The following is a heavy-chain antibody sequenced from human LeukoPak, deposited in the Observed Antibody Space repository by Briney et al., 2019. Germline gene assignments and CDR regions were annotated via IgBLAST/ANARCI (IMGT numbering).Heavy chain of an antibody. CDR2: IYYSGST. V-gene: IGHV4-59*08. J-gene: IGHJ4*02. Sequence: PSETLSLTCTVSGGSISSYYWSWIRQPPGKGLEWIGYIYYSGSTNYNPSLKSRVTISVDTSKNQFSLKLSSVTAADTAVYYCARLSSVDTAMVFDYWGQGTLVTVSS. CDR3: ARLSSVDTAMVFDY. D-gene: IGHD5-18*01. CDR1: GGSISSYY.